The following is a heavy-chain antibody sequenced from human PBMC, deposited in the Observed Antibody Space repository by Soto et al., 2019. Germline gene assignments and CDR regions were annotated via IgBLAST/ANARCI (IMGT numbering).Heavy chain of an antibody. CDR3: ARDLGYYASDGYFDY. CDR2: ISSSGDII. J-gene: IGHJ4*02. D-gene: IGHD3-22*01. Sequence: GGSLRLSCAGSGFSFSDYYMSWIRQAPGKGLEWVSYISSSGDIIYYADSVKGRFTISRDNAKNSLYLQMNSLRAEDTAVYYCARDLGYYASDGYFDYWGQGTVVTVSS. CDR1: GFSFSDYY. V-gene: IGHV3-11*01.